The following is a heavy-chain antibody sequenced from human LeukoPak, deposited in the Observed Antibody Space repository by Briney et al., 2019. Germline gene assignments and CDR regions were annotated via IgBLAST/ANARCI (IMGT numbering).Heavy chain of an antibody. CDR3: ARDFRNRFGELLYNWFDP. CDR2: IYYSGST. J-gene: IGHJ5*02. Sequence: SETLPLTCTVSGGSISSSSYYWGWIRQPPGKGLEWIGSIYYSGSTYYNPSLKSRVTISVDTSKNQFSLKLSSVTAADTAVYYCARDFRNRFGELLYNWFDPWGQGTLVIVSS. CDR1: GGSISSSSYY. D-gene: IGHD3-10*01. V-gene: IGHV4-39*07.